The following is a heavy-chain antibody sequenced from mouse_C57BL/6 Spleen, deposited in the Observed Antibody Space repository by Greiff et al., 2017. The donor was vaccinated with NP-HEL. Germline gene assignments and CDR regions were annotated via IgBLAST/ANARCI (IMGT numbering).Heavy chain of an antibody. J-gene: IGHJ3*01. CDR1: GYTFTSYW. V-gene: IGHV1-55*01. Sequence: QVQLKQPGAELVKPGASVKMSCKASGYTFTSYWITWVKQRPGQGLEWIGDIYPGSGSTNYNEKFKSKATLTVDTSSSTAYMQLSSLTSEDSAVYYCAKSGIYYDYERFAYWGQGTLVTVSA. D-gene: IGHD2-4*01. CDR3: AKSGIYYDYERFAY. CDR2: IYPGSGST.